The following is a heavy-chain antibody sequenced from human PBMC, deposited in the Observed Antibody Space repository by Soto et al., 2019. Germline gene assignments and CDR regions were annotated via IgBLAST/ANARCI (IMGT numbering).Heavy chain of an antibody. J-gene: IGHJ4*02. Sequence: EVQLLESGGELVQPGGSLRLSCAASGFTFTSHTMNWVRQAPVKGLEWVSAIVGSGDDTSYADSVKGRFTISRDNSKNTLYLQMSSLRAEDTAVYYCARGPTQGIWYFDSWGQGTLVTVSP. CDR1: GFTFTSHT. CDR3: ARGPTQGIWYFDS. D-gene: IGHD3-3*02. CDR2: IVGSGDDT. V-gene: IGHV3-23*01.